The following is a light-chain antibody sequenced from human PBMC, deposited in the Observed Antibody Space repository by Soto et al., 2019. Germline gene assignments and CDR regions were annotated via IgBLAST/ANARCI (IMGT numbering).Light chain of an antibody. CDR2: DAS. CDR1: QSISSW. V-gene: IGKV1-5*01. Sequence: DIQMTQSPATLSASVGDRVTITCRASQSISSWLAWYHQKPGKAPKLIIYDASSLESGVPSRFSGSGSGTEFTLTISSLQPEDFGTYYCQQYNRYSRRFGQGTKVDIK. CDR3: QQYNRYSRR. J-gene: IGKJ1*01.